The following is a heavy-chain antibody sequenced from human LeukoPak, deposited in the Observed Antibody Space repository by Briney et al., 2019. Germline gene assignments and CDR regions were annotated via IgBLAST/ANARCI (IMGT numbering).Heavy chain of an antibody. Sequence: PSETLSLTCAVYGGSFSGYYWSWIRQPPGKGLEWIGEINHSGSTNYNPSLKSRVTISVDTSKNQFSLKLSSVTAADTAVYYCAREDLSRDSSGYYADWGQGTLVTVSS. D-gene: IGHD3-22*01. V-gene: IGHV4-34*01. J-gene: IGHJ4*02. CDR2: INHSGST. CDR1: GGSFSGYY. CDR3: AREDLSRDSSGYYAD.